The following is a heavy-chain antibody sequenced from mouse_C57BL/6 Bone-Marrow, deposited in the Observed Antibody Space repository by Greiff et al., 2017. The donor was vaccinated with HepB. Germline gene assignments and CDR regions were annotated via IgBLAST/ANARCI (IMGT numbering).Heavy chain of an antibody. J-gene: IGHJ4*01. V-gene: IGHV5-4*01. CDR3: ARDYPYDAMDY. CDR1: GFTFSSYA. CDR2: ISDGGSYT. Sequence: EVQLVESGGGLVKPGGSLKLSCAASGFTFSSYAMSWVRQTPEKRLEWVATISDGGSYTYYPDNVKGRFTISRDNAKNNLYLQMSHLKSEDTAMYYCARDYPYDAMDYWGQGTAVTGSS.